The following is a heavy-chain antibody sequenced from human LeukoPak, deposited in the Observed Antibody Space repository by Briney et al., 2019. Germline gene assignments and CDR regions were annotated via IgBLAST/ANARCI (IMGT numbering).Heavy chain of an antibody. CDR3: ARYGSSGWYPRVYYMDV. CDR2: ISSSGSTI. CDR1: GFTFSSYE. Sequence: PGGSLRLSCAASGFTFSSYEMNWVRQAPGKGLEWVSYISSSGSTIYYADSVKGRFTISRDNAKNSLYLQMNSLRAEDTAVYYCARYGSSGWYPRVYYMDVWGKGTTVTVSS. D-gene: IGHD6-19*01. V-gene: IGHV3-48*03. J-gene: IGHJ6*03.